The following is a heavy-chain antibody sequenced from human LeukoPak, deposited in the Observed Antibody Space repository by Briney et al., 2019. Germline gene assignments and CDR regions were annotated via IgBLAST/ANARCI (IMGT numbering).Heavy chain of an antibody. CDR3: ARLGYSGYAYYMTS. CDR1: GYSISSGYY. CDR2: IYHSGST. V-gene: IGHV4-38-2*01. J-gene: IGHJ6*03. Sequence: TASETLSLTCAVSGYSISSGYYWGWIRQPPGKGLEWIGSIYHSGSTYYNPSLKSRVTISVDTSKNQFSLKLSSVTAADTAVYYCARLGYSGYAYYMTSGAKGPRSPSP. D-gene: IGHD5-12*01.